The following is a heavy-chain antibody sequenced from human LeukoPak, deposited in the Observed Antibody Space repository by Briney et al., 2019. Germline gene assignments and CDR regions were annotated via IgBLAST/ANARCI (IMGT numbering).Heavy chain of an antibody. Sequence: PGGSLRLSCAASGFTFDDYAMHWVRQAPGKGLEWVSGITWNSGNIGYADSVKGRFTISRDNAKNSLYLQMNSLRAEDPALYYCTKDRARTLNAFDVWGQGTMVTVSS. CDR3: TKDRARTLNAFDV. J-gene: IGHJ3*01. CDR2: ITWNSGNI. CDR1: GFTFDDYA. D-gene: IGHD1-14*01. V-gene: IGHV3-9*01.